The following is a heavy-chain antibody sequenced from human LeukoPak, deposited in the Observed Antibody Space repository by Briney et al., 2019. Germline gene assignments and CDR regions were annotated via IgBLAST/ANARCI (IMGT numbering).Heavy chain of an antibody. V-gene: IGHV3-30*04. Sequence: PGGSLRLSCAASGFTFSSYAMHWVRQAPGKGLEWVAVISYDGSNEYYAGSVKGRFTISRDSSKNTLYLQMSSLRAEDAAVYYCARAGGHYNWNFGDAIDIWGQGTMVTVSS. J-gene: IGHJ3*02. D-gene: IGHD1-20*01. CDR1: GFTFSSYA. CDR3: ARAGGHYNWNFGDAIDI. CDR2: ISYDGSNE.